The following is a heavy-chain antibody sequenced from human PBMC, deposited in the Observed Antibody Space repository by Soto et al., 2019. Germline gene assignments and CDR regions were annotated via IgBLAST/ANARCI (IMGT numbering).Heavy chain of an antibody. Sequence: QVQLVQAGAEVKKPGASVKVSCKASGYTFTSYDINWVRQATGQGLEWMGWMNPNSGKTGYAQKFQGRVTMTRNTSISTAYMELGRLRSEDPAVYYCARDLVVRGVISYYYGMDVWGQGTTVTVSS. CDR1: GYTFTSYD. CDR2: MNPNSGKT. CDR3: ARDLVVRGVISYYYGMDV. J-gene: IGHJ6*02. D-gene: IGHD3-10*01. V-gene: IGHV1-8*01.